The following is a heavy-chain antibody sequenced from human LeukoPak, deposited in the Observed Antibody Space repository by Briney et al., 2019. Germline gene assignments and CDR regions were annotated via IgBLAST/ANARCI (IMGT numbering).Heavy chain of an antibody. CDR2: INPNSGGT. CDR1: GYTFTGYY. J-gene: IGHJ4*02. D-gene: IGHD3-22*01. V-gene: IGHV1-2*02. Sequence: GASVKVSCKASGYTFTGYYMHWVRQAPGQGLEWMGWINPNSGGTNYAQKFQGRVTMTRDTSISTAYMELGRLRSDDTAVYYCARVHYYDSSGYYPYFDYWGQGTLVTVSS. CDR3: ARVHYYDSSGYYPYFDY.